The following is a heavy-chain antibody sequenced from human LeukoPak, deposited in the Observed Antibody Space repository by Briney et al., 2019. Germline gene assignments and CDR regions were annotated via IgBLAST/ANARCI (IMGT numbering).Heavy chain of an antibody. Sequence: GASVKVSCKASGYTFTSYGISWVRQAPGQGLEWMGWISAYNGNTNYAQKLLGRVTMTTDTSTSTAYMELRSLRSDDTAVYYCARGIPAEDVYYYYMDVWGKGTTVTVSS. V-gene: IGHV1-18*01. CDR3: ARGIPAEDVYYYYMDV. CDR1: GYTFTSYG. J-gene: IGHJ6*03. CDR2: ISAYNGNT.